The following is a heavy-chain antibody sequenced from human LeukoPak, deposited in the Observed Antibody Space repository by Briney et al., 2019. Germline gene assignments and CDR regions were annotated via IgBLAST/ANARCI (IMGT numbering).Heavy chain of an antibody. V-gene: IGHV4-59*01. J-gene: IGHJ4*02. Sequence: SETLSLTCTVSGGSISSYYWSWIRQPPGKGLGWIGYIYYSGSTNYNPSLKSRVTISVDTSKNQFSLKLSSVTAADTAVYYCARARIPEGYFDYWGQGTLVTVSS. CDR2: IYYSGST. CDR1: GGSISSYY. D-gene: IGHD1-14*01. CDR3: ARARIPEGYFDY.